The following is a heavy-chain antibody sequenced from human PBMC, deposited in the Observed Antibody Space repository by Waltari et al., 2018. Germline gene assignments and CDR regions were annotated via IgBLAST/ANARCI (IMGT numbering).Heavy chain of an antibody. D-gene: IGHD2-21*02. V-gene: IGHV4-34*01. CDR1: GGSFSGYY. CDR2: INHSGST. CDR3: ARQVVVVTAMKWFDP. Sequence: QVQLQQWGAGLLKPSETLSLTCAVYGGSFSGYYWSWIRQPPGKGLEWIGEINHSGSTNYSPSLKSRVTISVDTSKNQFSLRLSSVTAADTAVYYCARQVVVVTAMKWFDPWGQGTLVTVSS. J-gene: IGHJ5*02.